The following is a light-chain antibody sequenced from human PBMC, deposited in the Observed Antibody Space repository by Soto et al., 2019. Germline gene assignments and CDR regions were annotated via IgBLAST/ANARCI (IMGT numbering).Light chain of an antibody. V-gene: IGLV1-51*01. J-gene: IGLJ3*02. CDR1: SSHIGDHY. CDR2: DNN. CDR3: GSWDSSLSAVV. Sequence: QSVLTQPPSVSAAPGQKVTISCSGSSSHIGDHYVSWYQQFPGTAPKLLIYDNNERPSGIPDRLSGSKSGTSATLGITTLQTGDEADYYCGSWDSSLSAVVFGGGTKLTVL.